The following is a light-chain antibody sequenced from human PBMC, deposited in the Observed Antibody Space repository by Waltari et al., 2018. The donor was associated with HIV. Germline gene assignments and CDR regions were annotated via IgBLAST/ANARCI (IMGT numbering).Light chain of an antibody. Sequence: SSELTQPPSVSVFPGQTARITCSGDALPKQDAYWYQQKPGQAPLLVIYKDTDRPSGIPERFSGSSSGTTVTLTISGVQAEDEADYYCQSEDRSATYVIFGGGTKLTVL. CDR3: QSEDRSATYVI. J-gene: IGLJ2*01. CDR2: KDT. V-gene: IGLV3-25*03. CDR1: ALPKQD.